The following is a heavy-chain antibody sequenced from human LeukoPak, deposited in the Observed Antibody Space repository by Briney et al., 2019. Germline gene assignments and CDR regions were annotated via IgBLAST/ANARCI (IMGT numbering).Heavy chain of an antibody. CDR3: ASAGGYCSSTSCYPDWFDP. V-gene: IGHV3-7*03. CDR2: IMLEGSEK. D-gene: IGHD2-2*01. CDR1: GLTFSSYW. Sequence: GGSLRLSCAASGLTFSSYWMSWVSQAPGKGLVWVAYIMLEGSEKYYVDSVKGRFTISRDNAKNSLYLQMNSLRAEDTAVYYCASAGGYCSSTSCYPDWFDPWGQGTLVTVSS. J-gene: IGHJ5*02.